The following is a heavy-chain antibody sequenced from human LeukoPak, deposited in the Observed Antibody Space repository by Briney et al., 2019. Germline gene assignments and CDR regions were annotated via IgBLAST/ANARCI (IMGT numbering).Heavy chain of an antibody. D-gene: IGHD1-26*01. CDR1: GYIFTDYY. V-gene: IGHV1-2*02. CDR3: ARNLKGILGGATRDYNNRDV. CDR2: INPNSGGT. J-gene: IGHJ6*03. Sequence: ASVKVSCKASGYIFTDYYLHWLRQAPGQGPEWMGWINPNSGGTNYAQKFQGRVTMTRDTSISTAYMELSRLRSDDTAVYYCARNLKGILGGATRDYNNRDVWGKGTTVTVSS.